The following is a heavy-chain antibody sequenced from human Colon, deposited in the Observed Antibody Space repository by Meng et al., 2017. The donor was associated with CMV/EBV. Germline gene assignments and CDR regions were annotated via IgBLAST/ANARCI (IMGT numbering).Heavy chain of an antibody. CDR2: VTGSGVTT. CDR3: AKDRIGGYCSSTSCSFYGMDV. D-gene: IGHD2-2*01. J-gene: IGHJ6*02. CDR1: GFTFSSYS. V-gene: IGHV3-23*01. Sequence: GGSLRLSCATSGFTFSSYSLSWVRQAPGKGLEWVSAVTGSGVTTYYADSVKGRFTISRDNSKNTLYLQMNSLRAEDTAVYYCAKDRIGGYCSSTSCSFYGMDVWGQGTTVTVSS.